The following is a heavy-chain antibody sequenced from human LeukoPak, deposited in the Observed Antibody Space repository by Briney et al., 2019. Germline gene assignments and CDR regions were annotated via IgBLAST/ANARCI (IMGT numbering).Heavy chain of an antibody. CDR2: ISYSGST. J-gene: IGHJ4*02. CDR1: GGSISSSTYY. V-gene: IGHV4-39*07. CDR3: ARDTGGYFDY. D-gene: IGHD2-8*02. Sequence: SETLSLTCTVSGGSISSSTYYWGWIRQPPGKGLEWIGSISYSGSTYYNPSLKSRVTISVDTSKNQFSLKLSSVTAADTAVYYCARDTGGYFDYWGQGTLVTVPS.